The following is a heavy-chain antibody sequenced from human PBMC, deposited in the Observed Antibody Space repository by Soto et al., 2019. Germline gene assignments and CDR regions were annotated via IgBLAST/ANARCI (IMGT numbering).Heavy chain of an antibody. D-gene: IGHD6-19*01. Sequence: SETLSLTCAVYGGSFSGYYWSWIRQPPGKGLEWIGEINHSGSTNYNPSLKSRVTISVDTSKNQFSLKLSSVTAADTAVYYCARGGGIAVAGTVYYYGMDVWGQGTTVTVSS. CDR2: INHSGST. J-gene: IGHJ6*02. CDR1: GGSFSGYY. V-gene: IGHV4-34*01. CDR3: ARGGGIAVAGTVYYYGMDV.